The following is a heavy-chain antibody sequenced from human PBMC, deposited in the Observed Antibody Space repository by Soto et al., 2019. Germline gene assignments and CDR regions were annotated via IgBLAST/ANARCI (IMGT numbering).Heavy chain of an antibody. CDR2: ISGSGGST. CDR1: GFTFSSYA. J-gene: IGHJ5*02. Sequence: PGGSLRLSCAASGFTFSSYAMSWVRQAPGKGLEWVSAISGSGGSTYYADSVKGRFTISRDNSKNTLYLQMNSLRAEDTAVYYCAKGKNILTGYYQYNWFDPWGQGTLVTVSS. V-gene: IGHV3-23*01. D-gene: IGHD3-9*01. CDR3: AKGKNILTGYYQYNWFDP.